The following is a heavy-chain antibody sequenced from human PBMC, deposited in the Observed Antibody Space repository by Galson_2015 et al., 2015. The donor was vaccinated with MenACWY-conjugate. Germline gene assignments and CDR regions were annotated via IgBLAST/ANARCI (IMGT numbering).Heavy chain of an antibody. Sequence: GAVSGVSGSRHTAGWHWISQSPSRGLEWLARTYYRSKWYNDYAVFEKSRITLKSDTSKNHISLQLDSATPEDTAVYYCVRVDYDAFDVWGQGTRVTVSS. CDR2: TYYRSKWYN. D-gene: IGHD3/OR15-3a*01. V-gene: IGHV6-1*01. CDR3: VRVDYDAFDV. J-gene: IGHJ3*01. CDR1: GVSGSRHTAG.